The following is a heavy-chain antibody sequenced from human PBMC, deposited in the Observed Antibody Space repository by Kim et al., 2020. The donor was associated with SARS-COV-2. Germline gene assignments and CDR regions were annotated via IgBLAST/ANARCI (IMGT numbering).Heavy chain of an antibody. CDR2: INWDGDDI. V-gene: IGHV3-43*01. J-gene: IGHJ4*02. D-gene: IGHD5-12*01. Sequence: GGSLRLSCAASGFNFGDYIMHWVRQSPRGLEWVSLINWDGDDIYYADSVKGRFTISRDNSKNSLFLEMNSLKSEDTSLYFCAKELNSGADPTGFDYWGQGTHVTVSA. CDR3: AKELNSGADPTGFDY. CDR1: GFNFGDYI.